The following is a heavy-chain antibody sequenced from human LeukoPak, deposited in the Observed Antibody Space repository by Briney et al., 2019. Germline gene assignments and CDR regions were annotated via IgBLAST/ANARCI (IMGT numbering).Heavy chain of an antibody. CDR1: GFTFSSYG. V-gene: IGHV3-33*01. CDR3: ASLKGRLRYFDWLYPDAFDI. CDR2: IWYDGSNK. Sequence: PGGSLRLSCAASGFTFSSYGMHWVRQAPGKGLEWVAVIWYDGSNKYYADSVKGRFTISRDNSKNTLYLQMNSLRAEDTAVYYCASLKGRLRYFDWLYPDAFDIWGQGTMVTVSS. D-gene: IGHD3-9*01. J-gene: IGHJ3*02.